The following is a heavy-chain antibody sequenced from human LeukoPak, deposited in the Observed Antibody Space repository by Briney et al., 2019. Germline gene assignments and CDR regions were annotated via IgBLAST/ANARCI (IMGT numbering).Heavy chain of an antibody. CDR3: ARGPPGYSSSWSFDY. V-gene: IGHV4-59*11. CDR1: GDSISMHY. J-gene: IGHJ4*02. D-gene: IGHD6-13*01. Sequence: SETLSLTCSVSGDSISMHYWSWIRQPPGKGLEWIGYIDHTGSTNYNPSLNSRVTISRDTSKNQFSLKLSSVTAADTAVYYCARGPPGYSSSWSFDYWGQGTLVTVSS. CDR2: IDHTGST.